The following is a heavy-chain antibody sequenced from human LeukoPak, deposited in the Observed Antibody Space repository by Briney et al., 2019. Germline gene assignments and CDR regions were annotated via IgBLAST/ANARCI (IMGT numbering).Heavy chain of an antibody. D-gene: IGHD2-2*01. V-gene: IGHV1-69*01. J-gene: IGHJ5*02. CDR3: ARGEGYCSSTSCYSRGLDP. CDR2: IIPIFGTA. Sequence: SVKVSCKASGGTFISYAISWVRQAPGQGLEWMGGIIPIFGTANYAQKFQGRVTITADESTSTAYMELSSLRSEDTAVYYCARGEGYCSSTSCYSRGLDPWGQGTLVTVSS. CDR1: GGTFISYA.